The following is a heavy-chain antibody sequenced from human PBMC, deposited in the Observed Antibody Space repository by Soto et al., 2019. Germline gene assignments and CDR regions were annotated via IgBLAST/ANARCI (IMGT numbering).Heavy chain of an antibody. D-gene: IGHD3-22*01. J-gene: IGHJ4*02. Sequence: EVQLLESGGGLVQPGGSLRLSCSASGFTFGNYAMSWGRQAPGKGLQWVSAIGGTGTNIYYADSVKGRFIISRDKSKNTLNLQMNSLRAEETAVYYCAKDKPGIQQWFVYFDYWGQGTLVTVSS. CDR1: GFTFGNYA. V-gene: IGHV3-23*01. CDR2: IGGTGTNI. CDR3: AKDKPGIQQWFVYFDY.